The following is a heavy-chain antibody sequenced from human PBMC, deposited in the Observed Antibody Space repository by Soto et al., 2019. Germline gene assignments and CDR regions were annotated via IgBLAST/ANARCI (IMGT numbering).Heavy chain of an antibody. J-gene: IGHJ4*02. Sequence: GGSLRLSCAASGFTFSSYAMHWVRQAPGKGLEWVAVISYDGSNKYYADSVKGRFTISRDNSKNTLYLQMNSLRAEDTAVYYCSRGWGGSYKGPYYFDYWGQGTLVTVSS. CDR2: ISYDGSNK. CDR3: SRGWGGSYKGPYYFDY. D-gene: IGHD2-15*01. V-gene: IGHV3-30-3*01. CDR1: GFTFSSYA.